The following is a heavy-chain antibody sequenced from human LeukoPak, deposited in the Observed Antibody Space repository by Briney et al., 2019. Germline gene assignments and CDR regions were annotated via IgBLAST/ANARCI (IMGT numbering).Heavy chain of an antibody. CDR2: MNPNSGNT. V-gene: IGHV1-8*01. CDR1: GYTFTSYD. D-gene: IGHD3-9*01. J-gene: IGHJ5*02. CDR3: ARGPQLRYFDWLLSTRNWFDP. Sequence: ASVKVSCKASGYTFTSYDINWVRQAPGQGLEWMGWMNPNSGNTGYAQKFQGRVTMTTNTSISTAYMELSSLRSEDTAVYYCARGPQLRYFDWLLSTRNWFDPWGQGTLVTVSS.